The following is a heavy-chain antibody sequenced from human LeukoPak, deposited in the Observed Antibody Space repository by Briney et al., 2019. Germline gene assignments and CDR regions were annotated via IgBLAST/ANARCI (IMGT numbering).Heavy chain of an antibody. CDR2: IWYDGSNK. J-gene: IGHJ3*02. CDR1: GFTFSSYG. V-gene: IGHV3-33*01. Sequence: GRSLRLSCAASGFTFSSYGMHRVRQAPGKGLEWVAVIWYDGSNKYYADSVKGRFTISRDNSKNTLYLQMNSLRAEDTAVYYCARAEIRGSSRPRDAFDIWGQGTMVTVSS. CDR3: ARAEIRGSSRPRDAFDI. D-gene: IGHD6-13*01.